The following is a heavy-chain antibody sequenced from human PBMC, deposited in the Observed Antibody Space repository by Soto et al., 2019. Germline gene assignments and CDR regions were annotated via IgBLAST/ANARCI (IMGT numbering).Heavy chain of an antibody. D-gene: IGHD1-1*01. J-gene: IGHJ4*02. V-gene: IGHV3-74*03. CDR2: ISSDGSRT. Sequence: EVQLVESGGGLVQPGGALGLSRGTSGVTLNCFRMHWVRQAPGKGLGWVSRISSDGSRTTYADSVKGRFTISRDNAKNMLYLQMNSLRAEDTAVYYCATAGTGTFTYWGQGTLATVSS. CDR1: GVTLNCFR. CDR3: ATAGTGTFTY.